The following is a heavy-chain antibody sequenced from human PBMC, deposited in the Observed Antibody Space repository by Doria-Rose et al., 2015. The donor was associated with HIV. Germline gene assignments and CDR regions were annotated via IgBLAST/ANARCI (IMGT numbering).Heavy chain of an antibody. J-gene: IGHJ4*02. D-gene: IGHD6-13*01. V-gene: IGHV2-26*01. Sequence: QVQLVQSGPVLVKPTETLTLTCTVSGVSLSSPGMGVSWIRQPPGKALEWLANIFSDDERSYETSLKSRLTISRGTSKSQVVLTMTDMDPVDTATYYCARIESSRWYHKYYFDFWGQGTLVIVSA. CDR1: GVSLSSPGMG. CDR2: IFSDDER. CDR3: ARIESSRWYHKYYFDF.